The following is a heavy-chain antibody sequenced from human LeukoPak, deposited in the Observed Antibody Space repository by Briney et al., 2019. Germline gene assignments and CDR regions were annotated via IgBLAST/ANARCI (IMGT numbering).Heavy chain of an antibody. Sequence: GGSLRLSCAASGFTFSSYSMSWVRQAPGKGLEWVANIKQDGSEKYYVDSVKGRFTISRDNAKNSLYLQMNSLRAEDTAVYYCARVPRYFDWSYYNDYWGQGTLVTVSS. V-gene: IGHV3-7*03. J-gene: IGHJ4*02. CDR3: ARVPRYFDWSYYNDY. D-gene: IGHD3-9*01. CDR2: IKQDGSEK. CDR1: GFTFSSYS.